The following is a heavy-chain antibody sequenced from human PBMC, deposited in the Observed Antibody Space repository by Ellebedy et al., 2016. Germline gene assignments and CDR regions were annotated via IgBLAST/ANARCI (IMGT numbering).Heavy chain of an antibody. Sequence: GGSLRLSCAASGFTVYNTYMGWVRQAPGKGLELVSVFYIGGSTYYVDSVKGRFIISRDSSKNTLLLQMNAVRAEDTAVYYCVTPGGFVGAFSQWGQGTLVIVSS. D-gene: IGHD3-16*01. CDR1: GFTVYNTY. CDR3: VTPGGFVGAFSQ. J-gene: IGHJ4*02. V-gene: IGHV3-53*01. CDR2: FYIGGST.